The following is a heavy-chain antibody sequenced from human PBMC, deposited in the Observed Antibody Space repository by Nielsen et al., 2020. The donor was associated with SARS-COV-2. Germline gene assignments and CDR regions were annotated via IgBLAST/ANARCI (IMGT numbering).Heavy chain of an antibody. V-gene: IGHV3-53*01. CDR3: ARDIASDSSSSASYYYYGMDV. D-gene: IGHD6-6*01. Sequence: VRQPPGKGLEWVSVIYSGGSTYYADSVKGRFTISRDNSKNTLYLQMNSLRAEDTAVYYCARDIASDSSSSASYYYYGMDVWGQGTTVTVSS. CDR2: IYSGGST. J-gene: IGHJ6*02.